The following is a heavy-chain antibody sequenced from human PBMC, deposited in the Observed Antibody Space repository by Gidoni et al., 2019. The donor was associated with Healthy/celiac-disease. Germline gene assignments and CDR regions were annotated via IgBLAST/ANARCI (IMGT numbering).Heavy chain of an antibody. CDR2: IKSKTDGGTT. D-gene: IGHD3-10*01. J-gene: IGHJ4*02. Sequence: EVQLVESGGGLVKPGGSLRLSCAASGFTFSNAWRSWVRQAPGRGLEWVGRIKSKTDGGTTDYAAPVKGRFTISRDDSKTTLYLQMNSLKTEDTAVYYCTTEPYYYGSGSFDYWGQGTLVTVSS. CDR3: TTEPYYYGSGSFDY. V-gene: IGHV3-15*01. CDR1: GFTFSNAW.